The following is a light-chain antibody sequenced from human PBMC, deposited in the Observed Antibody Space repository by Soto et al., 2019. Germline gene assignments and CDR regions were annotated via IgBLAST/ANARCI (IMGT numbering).Light chain of an antibody. Sequence: DVVMTQSPLSLPVTLGQPASISCRSSRSLVYSDGNAYLNWFHQRPGQSPRRLIYKASNRDSGVXDXXSGRGSGTDFTLHINRVEAEDVGVYYCMQGTHWPPTFGRGTRVEIE. CDR2: KAS. CDR1: RSLVYSDGNAY. J-gene: IGKJ1*01. CDR3: MQGTHWPPT. V-gene: IGKV2-30*01.